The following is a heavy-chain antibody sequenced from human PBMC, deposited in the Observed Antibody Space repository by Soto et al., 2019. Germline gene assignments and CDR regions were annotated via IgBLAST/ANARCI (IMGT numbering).Heavy chain of an antibody. D-gene: IGHD6-19*01. J-gene: IGHJ4*02. CDR2: IWYDGSNK. Sequence: QVQLVESGGGVVQPGRSLRLSCAASGFTFSSYGMHWVRQAPGKGLEWVAVIWYDGSNKYYADSVKGRFTISRDNSKNTLYLQMNSLRAEDTAVYYCARGRKIPGWYSMATHYYFDYWGQGTLVTVSS. V-gene: IGHV3-33*01. CDR1: GFTFSSYG. CDR3: ARGRKIPGWYSMATHYYFDY.